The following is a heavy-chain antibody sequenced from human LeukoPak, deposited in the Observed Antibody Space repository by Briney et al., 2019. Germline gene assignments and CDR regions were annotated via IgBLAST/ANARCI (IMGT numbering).Heavy chain of an antibody. CDR3: AKEWAGGKITMIVVAL. J-gene: IGHJ4*02. D-gene: IGHD3-22*01. Sequence: GGSLRLSCAASGFTFSSYSMNWVRQAPGKGLEWVSSISSSSSYIYYADSVKGRFTISRDNSKNTLYLQMNSLRAEDTAVYYCAKEWAGGKITMIVVALWGQGTLVTVSS. CDR1: GFTFSSYS. V-gene: IGHV3-21*04. CDR2: ISSSSSYI.